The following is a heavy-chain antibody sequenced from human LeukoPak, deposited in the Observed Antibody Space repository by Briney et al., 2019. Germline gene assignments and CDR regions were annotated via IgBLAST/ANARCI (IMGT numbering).Heavy chain of an antibody. Sequence: PGGSLRLSCAASGFSFSSYWMTWVRQVPGKGLDWVANIKPDGGGKHYLDSVKGRFTISKDNANTSLYLQMDIPTVEDTAVYYRSSQPAVIDLGFWGQGALVTVSS. V-gene: IGHV3-7*01. J-gene: IGHJ4*01. CDR3: SSQPAVIDLGF. CDR2: IKPDGGGK. CDR1: GFSFSSYW. D-gene: IGHD2/OR15-2a*01.